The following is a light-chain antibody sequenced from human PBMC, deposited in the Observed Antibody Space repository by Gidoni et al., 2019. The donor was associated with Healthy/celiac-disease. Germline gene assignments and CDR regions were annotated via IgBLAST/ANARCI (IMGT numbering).Light chain of an antibody. J-gene: IGKJ3*01. Sequence: DIQMTPSPSSLSASVGDRVTITCQASQDISNYLNWYQQKPGKAPKLLIYDASNLETGVPSRFSGSGAGTDFTFTSSSVQPEDIATYYCQQYDNLLFTFGPGTKVDIK. CDR3: QQYDNLLFT. CDR2: DAS. CDR1: QDISNY. V-gene: IGKV1-33*01.